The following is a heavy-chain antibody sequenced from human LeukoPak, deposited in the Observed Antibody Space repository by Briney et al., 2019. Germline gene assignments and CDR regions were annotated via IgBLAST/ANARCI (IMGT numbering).Heavy chain of an antibody. CDR1: GYTFSIYG. CDR3: ARDQGIYNHRIIDS. J-gene: IGHJ4*02. V-gene: IGHV1-18*01. CDR2: ISAYNGNT. D-gene: IGHD5-12*01. Sequence: ASVKVSSTASGYTFSIYGISWVRQAPGQGLEWMGWISAYNGNTNFAQEFQGRVTMTTDTSTSTASMELRSLRSDDTAVYYCARDQGIYNHRIIDSWGQGTLVTVSS.